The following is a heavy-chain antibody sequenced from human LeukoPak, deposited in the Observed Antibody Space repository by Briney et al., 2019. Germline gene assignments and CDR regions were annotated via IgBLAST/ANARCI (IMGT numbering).Heavy chain of an antibody. CDR2: ITRNGDRK. D-gene: IGHD6-19*01. Sequence: GGSLRLSCSAFGFTFSDLAMHWVRQAPGKGLEYVSGITRNGDRKFYADSVKGRFTISRDNSKNTLYLQMSSLNPEDTSVYYCVNQISGWVYWGQGTLVTVSS. CDR1: GFTFSDLA. V-gene: IGHV3-64D*06. CDR3: VNQISGWVY. J-gene: IGHJ4*02.